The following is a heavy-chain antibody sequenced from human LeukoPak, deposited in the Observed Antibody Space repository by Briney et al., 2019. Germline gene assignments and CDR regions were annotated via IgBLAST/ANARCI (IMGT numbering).Heavy chain of an antibody. D-gene: IGHD6-13*01. CDR1: GYTFTGYY. CDR3: ARDSLGSWYDGTFDY. J-gene: IGHJ4*02. V-gene: IGHV1-2*02. CDR2: INPNSGGT. Sequence: ASVKVSCKAPGYTFTGYYMHWVRQAPGQGPEWMGWINPNSGGTNYAQKLQGRVTMTRDTSISTAYMELSSLRSDDTAVYYCARDSLGSWYDGTFDYWGQGTLVTVSS.